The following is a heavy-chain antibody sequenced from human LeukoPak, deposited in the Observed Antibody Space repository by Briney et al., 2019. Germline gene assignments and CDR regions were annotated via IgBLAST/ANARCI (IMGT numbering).Heavy chain of an antibody. CDR1: GGSISSSTYY. CDR3: AAPQSPSRGYGGWD. CDR2: IYYSGST. Sequence: PPETLSLTCTVSGGSISSSTYYWGWIRQPPGKGLEWIGSIYYSGSTYYNTSLKSRVTISVDTSKNQFSLKLSSVTAADTAVYYCAAPQSPSRGYGGWDWGQGTLVTVSS. V-gene: IGHV4-39*07. J-gene: IGHJ4*02. D-gene: IGHD3-22*01.